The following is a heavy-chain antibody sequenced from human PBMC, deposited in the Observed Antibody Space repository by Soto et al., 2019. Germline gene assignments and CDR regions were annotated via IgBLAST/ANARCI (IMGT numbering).Heavy chain of an antibody. CDR1: GFTFTDYA. CDR3: AKKRYSSSCPES. D-gene: IGHD6-13*01. V-gene: IGHV3-23*01. CDR2: ISANGGGT. Sequence: GGSLRLSCAASGFTFTDYAMSWVRQAPGKGLEWVSAISANGGGTYYADSVKGRFTISRDNSKNTLYLQMNSLRAEDTAVYYCAKKRYSSSCPESWGQGTLVTVSS. J-gene: IGHJ5*02.